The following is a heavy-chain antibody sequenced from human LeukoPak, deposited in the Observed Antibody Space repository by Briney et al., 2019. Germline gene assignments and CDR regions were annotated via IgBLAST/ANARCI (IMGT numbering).Heavy chain of an antibody. V-gene: IGHV3-23*01. CDR2: FSGRGGST. CDR1: GYTFSRYA. CDR3: AKVFGRQQQVPDAFDI. D-gene: IGHD6-13*01. J-gene: IGHJ3*02. Sequence: GGSLRLSCAASGYTFSRYAMSWVRHAPGKGLEWVSAFSGRGGSTYYVHSVKGRYTLSRDKSKTTLYLQMNSLRAPDRAVYYCAKVFGRQQQVPDAFDIWGRGTMVTVSS.